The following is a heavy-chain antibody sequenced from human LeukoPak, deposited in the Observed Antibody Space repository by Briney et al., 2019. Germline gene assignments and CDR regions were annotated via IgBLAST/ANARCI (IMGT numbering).Heavy chain of an antibody. V-gene: IGHV1-18*01. D-gene: IGHD2-15*01. J-gene: IGHJ6*02. CDR1: GYTFTSYG. Sequence: GASVKVSCKASGYTFTSYGISWVRQAPGQGLEWMGWISAHNGNTNYAQKLQGRVTMTTDTSTSTAYMELRSLRSDDTAVYYCAREMEVVELGYYYYGMDVWGQGTTVTVSS. CDR2: ISAHNGNT. CDR3: AREMEVVELGYYYYGMDV.